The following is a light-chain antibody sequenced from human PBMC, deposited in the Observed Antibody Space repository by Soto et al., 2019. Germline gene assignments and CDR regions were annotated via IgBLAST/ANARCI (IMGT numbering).Light chain of an antibody. Sequence: DIQMTQSPSSMSASVGDRVTSTCRASQSISAYLNWYQQKPGKAPKLLIYAASSLQSGVPSRFSGSGSGTDFTLTISSLQPEDFATYHCQESYSTPSVTFGPGTKVDIK. CDR3: QESYSTPSVT. J-gene: IGKJ3*01. CDR2: AAS. CDR1: QSISAY. V-gene: IGKV1-39*01.